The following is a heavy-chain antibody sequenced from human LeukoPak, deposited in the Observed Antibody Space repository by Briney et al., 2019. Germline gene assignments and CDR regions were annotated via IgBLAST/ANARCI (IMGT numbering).Heavy chain of an antibody. D-gene: IGHD1-14*01. Sequence: SETLSLTCTVSGGSISSYYWSWIRQPPGKGLEWIGYIYYSGSTNYNPSLKSRVTISVDTSKNQFSLKLSSVTAADTAVYYCARVSVYDAFDIWGQGTMVTVSS. J-gene: IGHJ3*02. CDR2: IYYSGST. CDR1: GGSISSYY. CDR3: ARVSVYDAFDI. V-gene: IGHV4-59*01.